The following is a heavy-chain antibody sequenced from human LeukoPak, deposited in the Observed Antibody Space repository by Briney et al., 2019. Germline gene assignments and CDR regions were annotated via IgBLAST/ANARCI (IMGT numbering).Heavy chain of an antibody. CDR3: ARVGAHNGYYDILTGYSVPFDY. V-gene: IGHV1-18*01. CDR2: ISAYNGNT. J-gene: IGHJ4*02. D-gene: IGHD3-9*01. Sequence: ASVKVSCKASGYTFTSYGISWVRQASGQGLEWMGWISAYNGNTNYAQKVQGRVTMTTDTSTSTAYMELRSLRSDDTAVHYCARVGAHNGYYDILTGYSVPFDYWGQGTLVTVSS. CDR1: GYTFTSYG.